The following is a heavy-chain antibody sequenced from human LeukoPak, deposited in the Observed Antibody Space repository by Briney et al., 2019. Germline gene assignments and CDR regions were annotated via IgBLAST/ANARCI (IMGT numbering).Heavy chain of an antibody. CDR2: ITATSSST. CDR3: ARLGAYKDYYYRDV. Sequence: GGSLRLSCAASGFTFSSYGMSWVRQAPGKGLEWVSAITATSSSTHDADSVQGRFTISRDNSKNSLYLQMNSLRADDTSVYYCARLGAYKDYYYRDVWGKGTTVTVSS. V-gene: IGHV3-23*01. J-gene: IGHJ6*03. D-gene: IGHD7-27*01. CDR1: GFTFSSYG.